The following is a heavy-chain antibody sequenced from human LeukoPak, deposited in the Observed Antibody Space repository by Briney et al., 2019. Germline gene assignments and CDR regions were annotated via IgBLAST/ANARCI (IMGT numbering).Heavy chain of an antibody. J-gene: IGHJ4*02. CDR3: AKDYYYGSGSYSLDY. CDR1: GLTFSSYA. Sequence: GGSLRLSCAASGLTFSSYAMSWVRQAPGKGLEWDSAISGSGGSTYYADSVKGRFTISRDNSKNTLYLQMNSLRAEDTAVYYCAKDYYYGSGSYSLDYWGQGTLVTVSS. V-gene: IGHV3-23*01. D-gene: IGHD3-10*01. CDR2: ISGSGGST.